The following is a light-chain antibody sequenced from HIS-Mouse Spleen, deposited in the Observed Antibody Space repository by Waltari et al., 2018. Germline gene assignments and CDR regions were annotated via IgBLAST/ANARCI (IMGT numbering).Light chain of an antibody. J-gene: IGLJ3*02. V-gene: IGLV2-11*01. CDR1: SRDVGGYNY. CDR2: DVS. CDR3: CSYAGSYTWV. Sequence: QSALTQPRPVSGSPGQSVTISCTGTSRDVGGYNYVSWYQPYPGKAPKLMIYDVSKRPSGVPDRFSGSKSGNTASLTISGLQAEDEADYYCCSYAGSYTWVFGGGTKLTVL.